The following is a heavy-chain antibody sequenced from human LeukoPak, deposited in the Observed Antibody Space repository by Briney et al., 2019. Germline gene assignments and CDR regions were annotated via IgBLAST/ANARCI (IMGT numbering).Heavy chain of an antibody. D-gene: IGHD3-10*01. CDR1: GGSISSYY. CDR3: ARDGWFGELLDY. CDR2: IYTSGST. J-gene: IGHJ4*02. Sequence: SETLSLTCTVSGGSISSYYWSWLRQPAGKGLEWIGRIYTSGSTNYNPSLKSRVTMSIETSKNQFSLKLSSVTAADTAVYYCARDGWFGELLDYWGQGTLVSVSS. V-gene: IGHV4-4*07.